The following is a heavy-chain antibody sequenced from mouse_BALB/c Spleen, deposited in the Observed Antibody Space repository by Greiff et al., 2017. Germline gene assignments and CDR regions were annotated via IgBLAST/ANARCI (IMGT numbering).Heavy chain of an antibody. Sequence: VQLQQSGPELVKPGASVKISCKASGYSFTSYYIHWVKQRPGQGLEWIGWIFPGSGNTKYNEKFKGKATLTADTSSSTAYMQLSSLTSEDSAVYFCARGDGYPFYYAMDYWGQGTSVTVSS. CDR2: IFPGSGNT. J-gene: IGHJ4*01. V-gene: IGHV1-66*01. CDR1: GYSFTSYY. CDR3: ARGDGYPFYYAMDY. D-gene: IGHD2-3*01.